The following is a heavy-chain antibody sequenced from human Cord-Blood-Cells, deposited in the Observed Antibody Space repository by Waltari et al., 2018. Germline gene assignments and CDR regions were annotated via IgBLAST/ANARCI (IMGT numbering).Heavy chain of an antibody. J-gene: IGHJ4*02. CDR3: ARQVLGGYFDY. CDR2: IYPSGST. V-gene: IGHV4-38-2*01. CDR1: GYSISSGYY. D-gene: IGHD3-16*01. Sequence: QVQLQESGPGLVKPSETLFLTCAVSGYSISSGYYWGWIRQPPGKGLEWIGSIYPSGSTYYNPSLKSRVTISVDTSKNQFSLKLSSVTAADTAVYYCARQVLGGYFDYWGQGTLVTVSS.